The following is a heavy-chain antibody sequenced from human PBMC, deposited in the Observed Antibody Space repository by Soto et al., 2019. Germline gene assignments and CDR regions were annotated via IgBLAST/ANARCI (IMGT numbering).Heavy chain of an antibody. CDR3: ARAGLWELLTCFDY. Sequence: ASVKVSCKASGYTFTSYAMHWVRQAPGQRLEWMGWINAGNGNTKYSQKFQGRVTITRDTSASTAYMELSSLRSEDTAVYHCARAGLWELLTCFDYWGQGTLVTVSS. J-gene: IGHJ4*02. D-gene: IGHD1-26*01. V-gene: IGHV1-3*01. CDR2: INAGNGNT. CDR1: GYTFTSYA.